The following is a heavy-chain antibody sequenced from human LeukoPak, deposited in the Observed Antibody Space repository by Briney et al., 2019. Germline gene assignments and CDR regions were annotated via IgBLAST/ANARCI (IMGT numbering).Heavy chain of an antibody. V-gene: IGHV3-53*01. D-gene: IGHD3-22*01. Sequence: GGSLRLSCAASGFTVSNNYTSWVRQAPGKGLEWVSIIYSGGSTYYADSVKGRFTISRDNSKNTLYLQMNSLRAEDTAVYYCARARDYYDSSGFTTYFDYWGQGTLVTVSS. CDR1: GFTVSNNY. J-gene: IGHJ4*02. CDR3: ARARDYYDSSGFTTYFDY. CDR2: IYSGGST.